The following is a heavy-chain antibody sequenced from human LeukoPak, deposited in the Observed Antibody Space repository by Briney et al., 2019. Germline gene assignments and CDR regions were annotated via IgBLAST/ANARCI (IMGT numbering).Heavy chain of an antibody. CDR1: GFTFSSYW. V-gene: IGHV3-74*01. CDR3: ARDLHDYSNYGLSY. CDR2: IDSDGSST. D-gene: IGHD4-11*01. J-gene: IGHJ4*02. Sequence: GGSLRLSCAAYGFTFSSYWMHWVRQAPGKGLVWVSRIDSDGSSTSYADSVKGRFTISRDNAKNTLYLQMNSLRAEDTAVYYCARDLHDYSNYGLSYWGQGTLVTVSS.